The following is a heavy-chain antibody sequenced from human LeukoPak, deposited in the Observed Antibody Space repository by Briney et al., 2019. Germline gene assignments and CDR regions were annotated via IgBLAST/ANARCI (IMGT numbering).Heavy chain of an antibody. CDR2: ISSGSRYI. CDR1: GFTFSAYS. D-gene: IGHD2-15*01. Sequence: GGSLGLSCAASGFTFSAYSMNWVRQAPGKGLEWVSSISSGSRYIYYADSVKGRFTISRDNAKDSLYLQMNSLRAEDTAVYYCAKCSGGNCYHSDDHWGQGTLVPVSP. V-gene: IGHV3-21*01. CDR3: AKCSGGNCYHSDDH. J-gene: IGHJ5*02.